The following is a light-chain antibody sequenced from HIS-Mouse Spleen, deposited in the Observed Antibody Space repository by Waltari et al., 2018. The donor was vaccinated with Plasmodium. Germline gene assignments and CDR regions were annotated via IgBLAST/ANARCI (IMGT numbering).Light chain of an antibody. J-gene: IGKJ1*01. Sequence: DIVMTQPPDSLAVSLGERATINCKSSQSVLYSSNNKNYLAWYQQKPGQPPKLLIYWASTRESGVHDRFSGSGSGTDFTLTISSLQAEDVAVYYCQQYYSTPWTFGQGTKVEIK. CDR3: QQYYSTPWT. V-gene: IGKV4-1*01. CDR1: QSVLYSSNNKNY. CDR2: WAS.